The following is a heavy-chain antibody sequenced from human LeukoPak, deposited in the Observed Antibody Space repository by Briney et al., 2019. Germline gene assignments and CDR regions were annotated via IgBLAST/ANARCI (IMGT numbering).Heavy chain of an antibody. CDR2: INPSGGST. V-gene: IGHV1-46*01. CDR1: GYTFTSYY. J-gene: IGHJ4*02. Sequence: ASVKVSCKASGYTFTSYYMHWVRQAPGQGLEWMGIINPSGGSTSYAQKFQGRVTMTRDMSTSTVYMELSSLRSEDTVVYYCARDLGSRGSPDYWGQGTLVTVSS. D-gene: IGHD2-15*01. CDR3: ARDLGSRGSPDY.